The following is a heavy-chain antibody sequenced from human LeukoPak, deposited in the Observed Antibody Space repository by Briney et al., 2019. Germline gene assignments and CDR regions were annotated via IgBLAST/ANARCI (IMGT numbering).Heavy chain of an antibody. CDR2: ISSSSSYI. D-gene: IGHD1-7*01. J-gene: IGHJ6*03. V-gene: IGHV3-21*01. CDR1: GFTFSSYS. CDR3: ARDRTGTTTAYYYYYVDV. Sequence: GGSLRLSCAASGFTFSSYSMNWVRQAPGKGLEWVSSISSSSSYIYYADSVKGRFTISRDNAKNSLYLQMNSLRAEDTAVYYCARDRTGTTTAYYYYYVDVWGKGTTVTVSS.